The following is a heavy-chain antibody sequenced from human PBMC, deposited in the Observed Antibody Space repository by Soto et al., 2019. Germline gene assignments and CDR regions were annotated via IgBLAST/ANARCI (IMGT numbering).Heavy chain of an antibody. CDR1: GYTFTSYY. Sequence: XLRVSSQAAGYTFTSYYMHWVRPAPGQGLEWMGIINPSGGSTSYAQKFQGRVTMTRDKSTSTAYMELSSLRSEETAVYYCARDRDIVATIEPYYFDYWGQGTLVTVSS. J-gene: IGHJ4*02. CDR2: INPSGGST. CDR3: ARDRDIVATIEPYYFDY. V-gene: IGHV1-46*01. D-gene: IGHD5-12*01.